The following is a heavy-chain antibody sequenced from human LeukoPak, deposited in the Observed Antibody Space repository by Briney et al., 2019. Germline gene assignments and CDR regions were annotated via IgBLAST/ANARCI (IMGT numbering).Heavy chain of an antibody. D-gene: IGHD2-2*01. J-gene: IGHJ4*02. CDR3: ARVQSDCPIASCHDKGFFDY. CDR2: LKPSFGTA. CDR1: GGTFSNYP. V-gene: IGHV1-69*13. Sequence: SVKVSCKASGGTFSNYPVTWVRQAPGQGREWMGGLKPSFGTANYAQKFQGRVTITADESTRAAYMELSSLRSDDTAVYYCARVQSDCPIASCHDKGFFDYWGQGTLVTVSS.